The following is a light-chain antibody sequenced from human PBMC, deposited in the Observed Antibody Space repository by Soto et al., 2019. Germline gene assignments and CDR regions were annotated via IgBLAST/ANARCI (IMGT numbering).Light chain of an antibody. J-gene: IGKJ4*01. CDR3: QQRISWVT. CDR2: DAS. V-gene: IGKV3-11*01. Sequence: DIVLTQSPATLSLSPGERATLSCRASQSVSTYLAWYQQKPGQAPRLLIYDASNRATGIPARFSGSGSGTDFTLTISSLEPEDFAVYYCQQRISWVTFGGGTKVEIK. CDR1: QSVSTY.